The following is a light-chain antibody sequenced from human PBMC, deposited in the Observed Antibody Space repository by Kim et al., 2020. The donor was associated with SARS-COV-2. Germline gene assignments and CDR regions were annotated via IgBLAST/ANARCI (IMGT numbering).Light chain of an antibody. V-gene: IGKV1-27*01. Sequence: ASVGDRVTITCRASQGISNSLAWYQQKPGKVPKVLIFAASSLLSGVPSRISGSGSGTDFTLTISSLQAEDVATYYCQKYDAAPWTFGQGTKVEIK. CDR1: QGISNS. CDR3: QKYDAAPWT. CDR2: AAS. J-gene: IGKJ1*01.